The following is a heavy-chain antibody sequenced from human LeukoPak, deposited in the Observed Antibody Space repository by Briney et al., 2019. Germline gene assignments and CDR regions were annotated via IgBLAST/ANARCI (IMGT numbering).Heavy chain of an antibody. CDR1: GGSISSSSYY. Sequence: SETLSLTCTVSGGSISSSSYYWGWIRQPPGKGLEWIGSIYYSGSTYYNPSLKSRVTISVDTSKTQFSLKLSSVTAADTAVYYCARVYRGYGSEAIDYWGQGTLVTVSS. V-gene: IGHV4-39*07. CDR3: ARVYRGYGSEAIDY. CDR2: IYYSGST. J-gene: IGHJ4*02. D-gene: IGHD3-10*01.